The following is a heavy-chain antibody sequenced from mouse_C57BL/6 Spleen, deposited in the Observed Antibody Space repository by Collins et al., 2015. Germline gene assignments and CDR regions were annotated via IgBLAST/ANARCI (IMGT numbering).Heavy chain of an antibody. J-gene: IGHJ4*01. CDR3: ASSLTVHYAMDY. D-gene: IGHD1-1*01. V-gene: IGHV1-64*01. CDR1: GYTFTSYW. CDR2: IHPNSGST. Sequence: QVQLQQPGAELVKPGASVKLSCKASGYTFTSYWMHWVKQRPGQGLEWIGMIHPNSGSTNYNEKFKSKATLTVDKSSSTAYMQLSSLTSEDSAVYYCASSLTVHYAMDYWGQGTSVTVSS.